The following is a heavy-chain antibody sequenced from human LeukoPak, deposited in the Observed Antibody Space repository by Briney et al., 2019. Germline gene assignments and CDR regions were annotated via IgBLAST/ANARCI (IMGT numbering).Heavy chain of an antibody. Sequence: PGGSLRLSCAASGFTFSSYSVNWVRQAPGKGLEWVSSISSSSSYIYYADSVKGRFTISRDNAKNSLYLQMNSLRAEDTAVYYCARDPYGDYAEYFQHWGQGTLVTVSS. V-gene: IGHV3-21*01. CDR1: GFTFSSYS. CDR2: ISSSSSYI. D-gene: IGHD4-17*01. CDR3: ARDPYGDYAEYFQH. J-gene: IGHJ1*01.